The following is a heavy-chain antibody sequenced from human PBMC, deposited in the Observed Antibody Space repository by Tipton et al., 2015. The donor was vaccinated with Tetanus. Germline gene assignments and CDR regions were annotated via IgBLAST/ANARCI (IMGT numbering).Heavy chain of an antibody. J-gene: IGHJ4*02. CDR2: IFYNGRT. V-gene: IGHV4-59*01. CDR1: GDSMTDFY. Sequence: TLSLTCNVSGDSMTDFYWSWIRQPPGKGLEWIAYIFYNGRTQSNPSLKSRVSISVDTAKNQFSLQLKSVTAADTAIYYCARTTRRWLRPDYWGPGTLVTVSS. D-gene: IGHD5-24*01. CDR3: ARTTRRWLRPDY.